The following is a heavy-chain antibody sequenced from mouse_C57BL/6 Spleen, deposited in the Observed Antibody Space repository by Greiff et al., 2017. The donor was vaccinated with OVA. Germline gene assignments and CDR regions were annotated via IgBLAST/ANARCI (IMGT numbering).Heavy chain of an antibody. D-gene: IGHD4-1*01. CDR1: GYTFTGYW. Sequence: QVQLQQPGAELVRPGTSVKLSCKASGYTFTGYWMHWVKQRPGQGLEWIGVIDPSDSYTNYNQKFKGKATLTVDTSSSTAYMQLSSLTSEDSAVYYCARGRNWEYWYFDVWGTGTTVTVSS. CDR3: ARGRNWEYWYFDV. V-gene: IGHV1-59*01. J-gene: IGHJ1*03. CDR2: IDPSDSYT.